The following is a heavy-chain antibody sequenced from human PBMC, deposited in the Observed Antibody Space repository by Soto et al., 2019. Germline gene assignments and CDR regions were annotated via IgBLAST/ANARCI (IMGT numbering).Heavy chain of an antibody. CDR3: ARATCSSSTCYAVYFDS. V-gene: IGHV3-7*01. J-gene: IGHJ4*02. Sequence: EVQLVESGGGLVQPGGSLRLSCVASGFTFSSYWMSWVRQAPGKGLEWVANIKQDGSKKCYVDSVKGRFTISRDNAKNSLYLEMNSLRAEDTAVYYCARATCSSSTCYAVYFDSWGQGTLVTVSS. CDR1: GFTFSSYW. CDR2: IKQDGSKK. D-gene: IGHD2-2*01.